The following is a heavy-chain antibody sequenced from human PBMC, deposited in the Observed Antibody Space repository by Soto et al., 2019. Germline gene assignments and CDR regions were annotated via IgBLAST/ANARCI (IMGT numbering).Heavy chain of an antibody. CDR3: ARYIFARAFDF. V-gene: IGHV1-8*02. D-gene: IGHD3-3*02. CDR1: GYTFSTYD. J-gene: IGHJ3*01. CDR2: MNPNTGNR. Sequence: ASVKVSCKASGYTFSTYDINWVRQAPGQGPEWMGWMNPNTGNRGFAQKFQGRVTLTRDTSISTAYMELSSLTSEDTAVYYCARYIFARAFDFWGQGKMATVSS.